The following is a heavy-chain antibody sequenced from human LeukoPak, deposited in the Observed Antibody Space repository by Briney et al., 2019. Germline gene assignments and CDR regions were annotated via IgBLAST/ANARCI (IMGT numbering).Heavy chain of an antibody. CDR1: RLTFSTYA. V-gene: IGHV3-23*01. J-gene: IGHJ4*02. D-gene: IGHD4-17*01. Sequence: PRGSLRLSCTPSRLTFSTYAMSGVPPAPRKGLECISGFIGSDGSPYYAHALKGRFTLSRDKSPSTLYLQINSLRAQDTAVYYCAKKNYGDSFEYWGQGKLVTVSS. CDR2: FIGSDGSP. CDR3: AKKNYGDSFEY.